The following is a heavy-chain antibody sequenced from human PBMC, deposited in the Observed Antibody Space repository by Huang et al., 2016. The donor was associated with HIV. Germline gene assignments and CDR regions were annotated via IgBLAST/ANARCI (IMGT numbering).Heavy chain of an antibody. D-gene: IGHD5-18*01. CDR2: IYYSGST. CDR1: GVSISSGGYY. V-gene: IGHV4-30-4*08. CDR3: TRGHSYGFGRNYFDY. Sequence: QVQLQESGPGPVKPSQTLSLTCTVSGVSISSGGYYWSWIRQPPGKGLEWIGYIYYSGSTYYNPSLKSRVTISVDTSKNQFSLKLSSLTAADTAGYYCTRGHSYGFGRNYFDYWGQGTLVTVSS. J-gene: IGHJ4*02.